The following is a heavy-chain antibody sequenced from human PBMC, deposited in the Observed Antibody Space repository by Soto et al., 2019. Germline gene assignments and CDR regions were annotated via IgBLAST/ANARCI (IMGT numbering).Heavy chain of an antibody. D-gene: IGHD4-17*01. CDR1: GFTFSSYS. CDR3: ARENDYGDQNRAFDI. CDR2: ISSSSSYI. V-gene: IGHV3-21*01. Sequence: EVQLVESGGGLVKPGGSLRLSCAASGFTFSSYSMNWVRQAPGKGLEWVSSISSSSSYIYYADSVKGRFTISRDNAKNSLYLQMNSLRAEDTAVYYCARENDYGDQNRAFDIWGQGTMVTVSS. J-gene: IGHJ3*02.